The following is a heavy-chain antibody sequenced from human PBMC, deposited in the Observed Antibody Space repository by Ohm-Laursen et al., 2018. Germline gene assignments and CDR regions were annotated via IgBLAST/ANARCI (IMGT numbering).Heavy chain of an antibody. Sequence: SLRLSCAASGLTFDDYGMSWVRQAPGKGLEWVSTISGSGGSTFYPDSVKGRFTISRDNSKNTLYLQMNSLRAEDTAVYYCAKKDGHYDSSGTTFDYWGQGALVTVSS. J-gene: IGHJ4*02. CDR3: AKKDGHYDSSGTTFDY. CDR2: ISGSGGST. CDR1: GLTFDDYG. D-gene: IGHD3-22*01. V-gene: IGHV3-23*01.